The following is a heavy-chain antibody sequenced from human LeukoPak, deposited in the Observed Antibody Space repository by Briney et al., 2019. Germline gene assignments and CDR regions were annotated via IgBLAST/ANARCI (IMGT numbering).Heavy chain of an antibody. J-gene: IGHJ3*02. CDR1: GGSISGYY. V-gene: IGHV4-4*07. D-gene: IGHD2-15*01. CDR3: AREVVAAHDAFDI. CDR2: IYTSGST. Sequence: PSETLSLTCTVSGGSISGYYWSWLRQPAGKGLEWIGRIYTSGSTNYNPSLKSRVTMSVDTSKNQFSLKLSSVTAADTAVYYCAREVVAAHDAFDIWGQGTMVTVSS.